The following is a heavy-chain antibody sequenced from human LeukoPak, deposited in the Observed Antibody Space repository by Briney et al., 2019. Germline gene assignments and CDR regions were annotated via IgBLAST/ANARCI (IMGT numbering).Heavy chain of an antibody. CDR3: ARDYENLTGSKTRFHY. CDR1: GGSISSYY. V-gene: IGHV4-59*01. CDR2: IYYSGST. D-gene: IGHD3-9*01. J-gene: IGHJ4*02. Sequence: SETLSLTCTVSGGSISSYYWSWIRQPPGKGLGWIGYIYYSGSTNYDPSLKSRVTISVDTSKNQFSLKLSSVTAADTAVYYCARDYENLTGSKTRFHYWGQGTLVTVSS.